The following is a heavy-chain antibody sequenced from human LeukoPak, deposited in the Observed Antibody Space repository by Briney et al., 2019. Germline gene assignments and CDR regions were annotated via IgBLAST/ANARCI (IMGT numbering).Heavy chain of an antibody. CDR1: GFTFSSYG. CDR2: ISYDGSNK. J-gene: IGHJ6*02. D-gene: IGHD2-21*01. CDR3: AKPRDYYYYGMDV. V-gene: IGHV3-30*18. Sequence: GRSLRLSCAASGFTFSSYGMHWVRQAPGKGLEWVAVISYDGSNKYYADSVKGRFTISRDNSKNTLYLQMNSLRAEDTAVYYCAKPRDYYYYGMDVWGQGTTVTVSS.